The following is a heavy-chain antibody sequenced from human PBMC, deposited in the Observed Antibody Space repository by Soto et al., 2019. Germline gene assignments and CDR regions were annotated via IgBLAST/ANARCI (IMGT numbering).Heavy chain of an antibody. CDR1: GGSISSGDYY. V-gene: IGHV4-30-4*01. CDR3: ARDRKLVSQKKYYYYGMDV. J-gene: IGHJ6*02. D-gene: IGHD6-13*01. CDR2: IYYSGST. Sequence: PSETLSLTCTVSGGSISSGDYYWSWIRQPPGKGLEWIGYIYYSGSTYYNPSLKSRVTISVDTSKNQFSLKLSSVTAADTAVYYCARDRKLVSQKKYYYYGMDVWGQGTTVTVSS.